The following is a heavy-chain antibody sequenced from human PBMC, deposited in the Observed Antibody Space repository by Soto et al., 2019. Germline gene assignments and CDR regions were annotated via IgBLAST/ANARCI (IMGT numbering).Heavy chain of an antibody. CDR3: AKVAVAGNYFDY. CDR2: ISYDGSNK. V-gene: IGHV3-30*18. J-gene: IGHJ4*02. Sequence: GGSLRLSCAASGFTFSSYGMHWVRQAPGKGLEWVAVISYDGSNKYYADSVKGRFTISRDNSKDTLYLQMNSLRGGCTAVYYCAKVAVAGNYFDYWGQGTLVTVSS. D-gene: IGHD6-19*01. CDR1: GFTFSSYG.